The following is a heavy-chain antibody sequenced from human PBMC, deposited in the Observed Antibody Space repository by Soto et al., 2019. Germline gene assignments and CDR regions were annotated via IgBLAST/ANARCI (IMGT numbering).Heavy chain of an antibody. CDR3: ARDGNYAYVSYFFDY. D-gene: IGHD3-22*01. CDR2: INPNSGGT. CDR1: GYTFTAYQ. J-gene: IGHJ4*02. Sequence: ASVKVSWKASGYTFTAYQMHWVRQAPGQGLEWMGWINPNSGGTNYDRKFQGRVTMTADTSINTAYMEVTRLRFDDTAVYFCARDGNYAYVSYFFDYWGQGALVTVSS. V-gene: IGHV1-2*02.